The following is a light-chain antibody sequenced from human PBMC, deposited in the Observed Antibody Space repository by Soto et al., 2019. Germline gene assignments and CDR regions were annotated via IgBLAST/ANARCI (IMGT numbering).Light chain of an antibody. J-gene: IGKJ1*01. CDR1: QSLLHSNGYNY. V-gene: IGKV2-28*01. Sequence: DIVMTQSPLSLPVTPGEPASLSCRSSQSLLHSNGYNYLDWYLQKPGQSPQLLIYLGSNRASGVSGSGSGTEFTLTISSLQSEDFAVYYCQQYNNWPPWTVGQGTKVDIK. CDR2: LGS. CDR3: QQYNNWPPWT.